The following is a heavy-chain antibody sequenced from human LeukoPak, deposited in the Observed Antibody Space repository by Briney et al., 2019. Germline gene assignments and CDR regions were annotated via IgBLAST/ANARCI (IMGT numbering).Heavy chain of an antibody. CDR1: GFTFSSSW. Sequence: GGSLRLSCTASGFTFSSSWMHWVRQVPGKGLVWVSRINPDGSSTTYADSVKGRFTISRDNAKNTLYLQMNSLRAEDTAVYYCARDIYGYFDLWGRGTLVTVSS. V-gene: IGHV3-74*01. J-gene: IGHJ2*01. D-gene: IGHD3-16*01. CDR2: INPDGSST. CDR3: ARDIYGYFDL.